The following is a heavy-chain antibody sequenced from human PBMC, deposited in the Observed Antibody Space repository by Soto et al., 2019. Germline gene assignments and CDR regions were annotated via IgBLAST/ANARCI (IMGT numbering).Heavy chain of an antibody. Sequence: SETLSLTGTVSGGSISSGDYYWSWIRQPPGKGLEWIGYIYYSGSTYYNPSLKSRVTISVDTSKNQFSLKLSSVTVADTAVYYCARDSSSAVFDPWGQGTLVTVSS. CDR3: ARDSSSAVFDP. D-gene: IGHD6-6*01. CDR2: IYYSGST. V-gene: IGHV4-30-4*01. CDR1: GGSISSGDYY. J-gene: IGHJ5*02.